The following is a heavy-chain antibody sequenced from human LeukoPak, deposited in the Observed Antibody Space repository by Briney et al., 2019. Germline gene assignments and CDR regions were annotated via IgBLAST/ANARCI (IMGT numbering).Heavy chain of an antibody. D-gene: IGHD6-19*01. CDR1: GYNFINSW. CDR2: TYPSDSDT. V-gene: IGHV5-51*01. J-gene: IGHJ4*02. CDR3: ARPSSPIYS. Sequence: PGESLKISCKTSGYNFINSWIGWVRQMPGKGLEWMGITYPSDSDTRYSPSFQGQVTISADKSITTAYLQWSSLQVSDTAMYYCARPSSPIYSWGQGTLVTVSS.